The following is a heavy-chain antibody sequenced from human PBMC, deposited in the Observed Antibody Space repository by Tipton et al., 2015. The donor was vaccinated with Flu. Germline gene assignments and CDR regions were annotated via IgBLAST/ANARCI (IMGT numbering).Heavy chain of an antibody. Sequence: LRLSCTVSGDSISNYYWGWIRQPAGKGLQWIGRIYTSGSTDYNPSLKGRVTMSVDTSRNQFSLRLSSVTAADTAVYYCARSPSYSGSGIYPYYFDDWGQGTLVTVSS. CDR2: IYTSGST. CDR3: ARSPSYSGSGIYPYYFDD. D-gene: IGHD3-10*01. J-gene: IGHJ4*02. V-gene: IGHV4-4*07. CDR1: GDSISNYY.